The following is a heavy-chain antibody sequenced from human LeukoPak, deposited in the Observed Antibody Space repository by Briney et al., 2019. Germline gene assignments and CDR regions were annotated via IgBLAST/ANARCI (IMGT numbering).Heavy chain of an antibody. V-gene: IGHV4-34*01. D-gene: IGHD6-6*01. CDR3: ASRIAARRRYNWFDP. CDR1: GGSFSGYY. CDR2: INHSGST. Sequence: SETLSLTCAVYGGSFSGYYWSWIRQPPGKGLEWIGEINHSGSTNYNPSLKSRVTISVDTSKNQFSLKLSSVTAADTAVYYCASRIAARRRYNWFDPWGQGTLVTVSS. J-gene: IGHJ5*02.